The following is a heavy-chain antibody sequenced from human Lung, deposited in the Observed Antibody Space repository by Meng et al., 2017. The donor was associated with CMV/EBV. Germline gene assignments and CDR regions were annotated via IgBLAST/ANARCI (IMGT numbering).Heavy chain of an antibody. D-gene: IGHD6-6*01. CDR1: GFTFDDYG. CDR2: INWNGGST. J-gene: IGHJ6*02. CDR3: AREEYSSSSQAGQYYYYYYGMDV. Sequence: GESXKISCAASGFTFDDYGMSWVRQAPGKGLEWVSGINWNGGSTGYADSVKGRFTISRDNAKNSLYLQMNSLRAEDTALYYCAREEYSSSSQAGQYYYYYYGMDVWXQGTTVTVSS. V-gene: IGHV3-20*04.